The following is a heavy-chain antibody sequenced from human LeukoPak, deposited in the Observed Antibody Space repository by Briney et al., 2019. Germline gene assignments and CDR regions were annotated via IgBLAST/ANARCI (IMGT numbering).Heavy chain of an antibody. CDR3: AREGKDGYNYEFDY. V-gene: IGHV1-2*06. D-gene: IGHD5-24*01. CDR2: ISPNSGGT. Sequence: ASVTVSCKASGYTFTGYHMHWERQAPGQGLEWMGRISPNSGGTDYAQKFQDRVAVTRDSSITTAYMELSRLRSDDTAVYYCAREGKDGYNYEFDYWGQGTLVTVSS. J-gene: IGHJ4*02. CDR1: GYTFTGYH.